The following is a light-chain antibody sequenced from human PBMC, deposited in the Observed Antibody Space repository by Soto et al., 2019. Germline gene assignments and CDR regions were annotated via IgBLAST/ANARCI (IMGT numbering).Light chain of an antibody. CDR3: QQSYSTPQLT. CDR1: QSISSY. Sequence: DIQVTQSPSSLSASVGDRVTITCRASQSISSYLNWYQQKPGKAPKLLIYAASSLQSGVPSRFSGSGSGTDFTLTISSLQPEDFATYYCQQSYSTPQLTFGGGTKVDIK. J-gene: IGKJ4*01. V-gene: IGKV1-39*01. CDR2: AAS.